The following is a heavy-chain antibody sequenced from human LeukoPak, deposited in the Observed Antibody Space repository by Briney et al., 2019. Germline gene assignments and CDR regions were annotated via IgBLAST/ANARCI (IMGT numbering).Heavy chain of an antibody. CDR2: IYSSGSA. CDR1: GGSISSYY. V-gene: IGHV4-4*07. J-gene: IGHJ3*02. CDR3: ARENVSPGAFDI. Sequence: SETLSLTCTVSGGSISSYYWSWIRQPAEKGLEWIGRIYSSGSANYNPSLRSRVTMSVDTSKNQFSLKLSSVTAADTAVYYCARENVSPGAFDIWGQGTMVTVSS.